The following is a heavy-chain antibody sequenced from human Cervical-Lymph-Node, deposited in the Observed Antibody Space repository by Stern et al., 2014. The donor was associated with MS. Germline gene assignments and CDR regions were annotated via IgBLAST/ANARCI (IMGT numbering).Heavy chain of an antibody. CDR2: ISSSGDTI. CDR1: GFTFSDSY. CDR3: VRGWEPRQDGPSGHDYDAFDI. V-gene: IGHV3-11*01. J-gene: IGHJ3*02. Sequence: MQLVESGGGLVKPGGSLRLSCAASGFTFSDSYMTWIRPTPGKGLEWVSYISSSGDTIKYAESVKGRFTVSRDNAKNSLSLQMSSLRVEDTAVYYCVRGWEPRQDGPSGHDYDAFDIWGQGTMVTVSS. D-gene: IGHD5-12*01.